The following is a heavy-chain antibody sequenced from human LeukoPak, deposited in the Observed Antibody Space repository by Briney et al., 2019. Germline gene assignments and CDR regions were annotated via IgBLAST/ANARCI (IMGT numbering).Heavy chain of an antibody. CDR3: ARDSRPDYYYYYYMDV. CDR1: GGTFSSYA. Sequence: ASVKVSCKASGGTFSSYAISWVRQAPGQGLEWMGGIIPIFGTANYAQKFQGRVTITTDESTSTSYMELSSLRSEDTAVYYCARDSRPDYYYYYYMDVWGKGTTVTVSS. V-gene: IGHV1-69*05. CDR2: IIPIFGTA. J-gene: IGHJ6*03. D-gene: IGHD1-14*01.